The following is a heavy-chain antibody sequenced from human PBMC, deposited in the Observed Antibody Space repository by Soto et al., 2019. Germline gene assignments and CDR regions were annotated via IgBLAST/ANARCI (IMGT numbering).Heavy chain of an antibody. V-gene: IGHV4-39*01. CDR2: IHDSGST. CDR1: GGSISSSSYD. Sequence: SETLSLTCTVSGGSISSSSYDWGWIRQPPGKGLEWIGSIHDSGSTYHNPSLKSRVTISVDTSKNQFSLRLSSVSATDTAVYYCATTVTSLYNWFDPWGQGTLVTVSS. J-gene: IGHJ5*02. D-gene: IGHD2-2*01. CDR3: ATTVTSLYNWFDP.